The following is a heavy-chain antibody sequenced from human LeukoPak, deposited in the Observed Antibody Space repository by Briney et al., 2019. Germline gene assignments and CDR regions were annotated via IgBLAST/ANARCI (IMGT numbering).Heavy chain of an antibody. J-gene: IGHJ2*01. CDR2: ISRSSSHI. CDR1: RFTFSNYE. D-gene: IGHD1-26*01. V-gene: IGHV3-21*04. Sequence: GGSLRLSCAASRFTFSNYEMNWVRQAPGKGLEWVSSISRSSSHIYFADSVKGRFTISRDNAKNSLYLQVSSLRDEDTAVYYCARVWWDSSYWYFDHWGRGTLVTVSS. CDR3: ARVWWDSSYWYFDH.